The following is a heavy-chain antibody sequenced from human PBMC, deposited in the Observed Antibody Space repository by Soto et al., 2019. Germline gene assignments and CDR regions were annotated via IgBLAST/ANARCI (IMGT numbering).Heavy chain of an antibody. J-gene: IGHJ4*02. V-gene: IGHV1-18*01. CDR2: ISAYNGNT. CDR3: ARADITIFGVVITAPFDY. Sequence: QVQLVQSGAEVKKPGASVKVSCKASGYTFTSYGISWVRQAPGQGLEWMGWISAYNGNTNYAQKLQGRVTMTTDTTTSTAYMELRSLRSDDTAVYYCARADITIFGVVITAPFDYWGQGTLVTVSS. D-gene: IGHD3-3*01. CDR1: GYTFTSYG.